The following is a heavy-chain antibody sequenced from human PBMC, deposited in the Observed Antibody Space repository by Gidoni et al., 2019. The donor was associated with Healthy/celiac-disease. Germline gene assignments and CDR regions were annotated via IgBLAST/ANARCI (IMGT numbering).Heavy chain of an antibody. J-gene: IGHJ1*01. CDR3: ARDRDDYGDYKGYFQH. CDR2: ISYDGSNK. CDR1: GFTFRSYA. Sequence: QVQLVESGGGVVQPGRSLRLSCAASGFTFRSYAMHWVRQAPGKGLELVAVISYDGSNKYYADSVKGRFTISRDNSKNTLYLQMNSLRAEDTAVYYCARDRDDYGDYKGYFQHWGQGTLVTVSS. V-gene: IGHV3-30-3*01. D-gene: IGHD4-17*01.